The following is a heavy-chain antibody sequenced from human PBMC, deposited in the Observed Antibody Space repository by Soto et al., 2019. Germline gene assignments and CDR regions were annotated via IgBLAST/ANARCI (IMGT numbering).Heavy chain of an antibody. V-gene: IGHV1-69*19. D-gene: IGHD3-16*01. CDR2: IIPLFGTP. Sequence: QVQLVQSGAEVRKAGSSVRVSCKVSGGSFTTLAFSWVRQAPGQGLEWMGRIIPLFGTPNYAQRLQGRVAIFADESTNTTYMELSSLTSEDPAVYYCAAGIGITFGGVTREFDYWGQGTLVTVSS. CDR1: GGSFTTLA. J-gene: IGHJ4*02. CDR3: AAGIGITFGGVTREFDY.